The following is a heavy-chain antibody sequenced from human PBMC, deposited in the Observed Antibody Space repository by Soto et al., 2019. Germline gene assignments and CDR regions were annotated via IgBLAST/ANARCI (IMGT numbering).Heavy chain of an antibody. CDR2: MNPDSGNT. J-gene: IGHJ5*02. CDR3: ARGRFRRTWFDP. D-gene: IGHD3-16*01. V-gene: IGHV1-8*01. Sequence: QVQMVQSGAEVKKPGASVKVSCKASGYTFINYDIHWVRQATGQGLEWMGWMNPDSGNTGQSKQFRGRVTMTRDTSISTAYMELSSLRSEDTAVYYCARGRFRRTWFDPWGQGTLVTVSS. CDR1: GYTFINYD.